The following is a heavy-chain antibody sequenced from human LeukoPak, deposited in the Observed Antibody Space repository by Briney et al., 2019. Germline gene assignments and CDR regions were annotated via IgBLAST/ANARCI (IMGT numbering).Heavy chain of an antibody. CDR2: MNPNSGNT. D-gene: IGHD3-22*01. CDR1: GYTFTSYD. Sequence: ASVKVSCKASGYTFTSYDINWVRQATGQGLEWMGWMNPNSGNTGYAQKFQGRVTMTRNTSISTAYMELSSLRSEDTAVYYCARVPLDYYDSSGYSYPFDYWGQGTLVTVSS. V-gene: IGHV1-8*01. CDR3: ARVPLDYYDSSGYSYPFDY. J-gene: IGHJ4*02.